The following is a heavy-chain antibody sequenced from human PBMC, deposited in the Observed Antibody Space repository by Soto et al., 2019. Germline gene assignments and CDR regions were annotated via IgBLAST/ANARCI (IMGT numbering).Heavy chain of an antibody. J-gene: IGHJ5*02. V-gene: IGHV3-30-3*01. CDR1: GFTFSSYA. CDR3: ARDRFAYGGWYDWFDP. D-gene: IGHD6-19*01. Sequence: GGSLRLSCAASGFTFSSYAMHWVRQAPGKGLEWVAVISYDGSNKYYADSAKGRFTISRDNSKNTLYLQMNSLRAEDTAVYYCARDRFAYGGWYDWFDPWGQGTLVTVSS. CDR2: ISYDGSNK.